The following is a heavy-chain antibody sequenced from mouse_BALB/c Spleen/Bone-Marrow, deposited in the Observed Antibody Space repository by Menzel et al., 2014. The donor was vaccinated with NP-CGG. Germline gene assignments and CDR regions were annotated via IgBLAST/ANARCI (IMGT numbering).Heavy chain of an antibody. CDR3: NTGFAY. CDR1: GFTFSNYW. V-gene: IGHV6-6*02. J-gene: IGHJ3*01. Sequence: EVKLQESGGGLVQPGGSMKLSCVASGFTFSNYWMNWVRQSPEKGLEWVAEIRLKSHNYATRYAESVKGRFTISGDDSKSSVYLQMNNLRTEDSGIYYCNTGFAYWGQGTLVTVSA. CDR2: IRLKSHNYAT.